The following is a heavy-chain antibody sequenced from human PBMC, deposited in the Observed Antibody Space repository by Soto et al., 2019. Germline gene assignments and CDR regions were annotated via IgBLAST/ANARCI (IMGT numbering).Heavy chain of an antibody. CDR2: IWYDGSNK. V-gene: IGHV3-33*01. Sequence: SLRLSCAASGFTFSSYGMHWVRRAPCKGLEWVAVIWYDGSNKYYADSVKGRFTISRDNSKNTLYLQMNSLRAEDTAVYYCARDGHDYGDYVDWYFDLWGRGTLVTVSS. CDR1: GFTFSSYG. J-gene: IGHJ2*01. CDR3: ARDGHDYGDYVDWYFDL. D-gene: IGHD4-17*01.